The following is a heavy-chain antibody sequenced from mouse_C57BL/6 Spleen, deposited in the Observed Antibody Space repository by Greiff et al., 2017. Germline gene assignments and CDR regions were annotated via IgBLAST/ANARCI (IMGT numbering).Heavy chain of an antibody. CDR3: TRPPNYYGSSGPFAD. J-gene: IGHJ3*01. CDR1: GYTFTDYE. D-gene: IGHD1-1*01. V-gene: IGHV1-15*01. CDR2: IDPETGGT. Sequence: QVQLQQSGAELVRPGASVTLSCKASGYTFTDYEMHWVKQTPVHGLEWIGAIDPETGGTAYNQKFKGKAILTADKSSSTAYMELRSLTSEDSAVYYCTRPPNYYGSSGPFADWGQGTLVTVSA.